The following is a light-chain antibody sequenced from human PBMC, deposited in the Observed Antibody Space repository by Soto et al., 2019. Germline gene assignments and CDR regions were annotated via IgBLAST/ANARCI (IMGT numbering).Light chain of an antibody. V-gene: IGLV3-25*03. J-gene: IGLJ2*01. CDR1: ALPKQY. CDR3: QSADSSGTCVV. CDR2: KDS. Sequence: SYELSHPPSVSVSQGQTARITCSGDALPKQYAYWYQQKPGQAPVLVIYKDSERPSGIPERFSGSSSGTTVTLTISGVQAEDEADYYCQSADSSGTCVVFGGGTQLTVL.